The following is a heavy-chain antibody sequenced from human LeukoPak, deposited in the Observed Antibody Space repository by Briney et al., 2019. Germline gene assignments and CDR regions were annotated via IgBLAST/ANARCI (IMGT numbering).Heavy chain of an antibody. CDR2: IYHCGST. J-gene: IGHJ4*02. D-gene: IGHD2-15*01. CDR1: GGSISSGGYS. V-gene: IGHV4-30-2*01. Sequence: SQTLSLTCAVSGGSISSGGYSWSWIRQPPGKGLEWIGYIYHCGSTYYNPSLKSRVTISVDRSKNQFSLKLSSVTAADTAVYYCAREGGTHCSGGSCYPYWGQGTLVTVSS. CDR3: AREGGTHCSGGSCYPY.